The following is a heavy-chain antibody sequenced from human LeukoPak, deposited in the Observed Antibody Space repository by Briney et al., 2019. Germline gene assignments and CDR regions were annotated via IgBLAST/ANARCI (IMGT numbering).Heavy chain of an antibody. V-gene: IGHV4-34*01. CDR3: ARESSSWWNYYFDY. CDR2: INHSGST. D-gene: IGHD1-7*01. CDR1: GGSFSGYC. Sequence: SETLSLTCAVYGGSFSGYCWSWIRQPPGKGLEWIGEINHSGSTNYNPSLKSRVTISVDTSKNQSSLKLSSVTAADTAVYYCARESSSWWNYYFDYWGQGTLVTVSS. J-gene: IGHJ4*02.